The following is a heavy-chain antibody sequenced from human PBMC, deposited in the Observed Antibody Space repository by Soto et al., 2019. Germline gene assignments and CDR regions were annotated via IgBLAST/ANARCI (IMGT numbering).Heavy chain of an antibody. Sequence: QVQLVQSGPEVKKPGSSVKVSCKASGGTFSSYAISWVRQAPGQGLEWMGGIVPIFGTPNYAQKFQGRVTITAEESTSTAYMELSGLRSEDTALYYCARANVGATLGHYYYGMDVWGQGTTVTVSS. CDR2: IVPIFGTP. CDR1: GGTFSSYA. V-gene: IGHV1-69*12. J-gene: IGHJ6*02. CDR3: ARANVGATLGHYYYGMDV. D-gene: IGHD3-16*01.